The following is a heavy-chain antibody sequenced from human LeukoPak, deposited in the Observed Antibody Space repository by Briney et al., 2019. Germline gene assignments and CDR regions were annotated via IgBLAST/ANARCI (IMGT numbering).Heavy chain of an antibody. Sequence: GGSLRLSCAASGFTFSSYAMHWVRQAPGKGLEWVAVISYDGSNKYYADSVKGRFTISRDNSKNTQYLQMNSLRAEDTAVYYCARDYRHYYGSGSYYKGFDYWGQGTLVTVSS. V-gene: IGHV3-30*04. J-gene: IGHJ4*02. CDR1: GFTFSSYA. CDR2: ISYDGSNK. CDR3: ARDYRHYYGSGSYYKGFDY. D-gene: IGHD3-10*01.